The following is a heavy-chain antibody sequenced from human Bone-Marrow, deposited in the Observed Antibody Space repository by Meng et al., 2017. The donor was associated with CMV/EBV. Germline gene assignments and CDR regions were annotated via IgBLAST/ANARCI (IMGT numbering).Heavy chain of an antibody. J-gene: IGHJ5*02. V-gene: IGHV4-39*02. CDR1: GGSITTDHYC. CDR2: FCYSGTT. CDR3: ARDLAAAGIHWFDP. D-gene: IGHD6-13*01. Sequence: SETLSLTCTVSGGSITTDHYCWGWIRQPPGKGLEWIGNFCYSGTTSYNPSLNSRVSMSVDTSKRRFSLSLRSVNAADTAVYYGARDLAAAGIHWFDPWGQGTLVTVSS.